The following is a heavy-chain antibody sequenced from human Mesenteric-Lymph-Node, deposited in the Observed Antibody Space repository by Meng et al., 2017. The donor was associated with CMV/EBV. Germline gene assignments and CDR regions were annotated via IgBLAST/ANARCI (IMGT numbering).Heavy chain of an antibody. V-gene: IGHV3-21*01. J-gene: IGHJ6*02. CDR1: RFTFSKYS. D-gene: IGHD3-3*01. Sequence: GESLKISCAASRFTFSKYSMNWVRQAPGKGLEWVSSVKGRFTISRDNAKNSVYLQMNSLRAEDTAVYYCARDVPYYDSWSGNPPKTDYAMDVWGQGTTVTVSS. CDR3: ARDVPYYDSWSGNPPKTDYAMDV.